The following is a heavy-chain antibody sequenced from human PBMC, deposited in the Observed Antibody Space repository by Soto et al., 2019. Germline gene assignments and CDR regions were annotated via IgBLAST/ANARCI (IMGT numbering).Heavy chain of an antibody. CDR3: ARGYNGGCSIHPYDIDF. D-gene: IGHD6-19*01. Sequence: PGESLKIFCQGSGYTFSSYWIAWVRQMPGKGLGGGGIIFYCDFDTRYSTSFQGHVTISVDKNINTAYLKWSSLRASDTAMYYCARGYNGGCSIHPYDIDFWGPGTLVTVSS. CDR1: GYTFSSYW. J-gene: IGHJ4*02. V-gene: IGHV5-51*01. CDR2: IFYCDFDT.